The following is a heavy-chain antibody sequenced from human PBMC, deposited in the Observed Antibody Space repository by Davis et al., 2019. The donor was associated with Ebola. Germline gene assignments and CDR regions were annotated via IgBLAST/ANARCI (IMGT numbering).Heavy chain of an antibody. D-gene: IGHD4/OR15-4a*01. J-gene: IGHJ5*02. V-gene: IGHV4-34*01. CDR1: GGSFSGYY. CDR3: ARGTLTRPVWFDP. CDR2: INHSGST. Sequence: MPSETLSLTCAVYGGSFSGYYWSWIRQPPGKGLEWIGEINHSGSTNYNPSLKSRVTISVDTSKNQFSLKLSSVTAADTAVYYCARGTLTRPVWFDPWGQGTLVTVSS.